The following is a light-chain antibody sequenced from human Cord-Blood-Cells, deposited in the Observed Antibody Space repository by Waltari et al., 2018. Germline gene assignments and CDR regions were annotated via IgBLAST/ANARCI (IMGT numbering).Light chain of an antibody. CDR2: DTS. CDR1: TGAVTSGHY. CDR3: LLSYSGARFWV. J-gene: IGLJ3*02. Sequence: QAVVTQEPSLTVSPGGTVTLTCGSSTGAVTSGHYPYWFQKKPGQAPRTLIYDTSNKHSWTPARFSGSLLGGKAALTLSGAQPEDEAEYYCLLSYSGARFWVFGGGTKLTVL. V-gene: IGLV7-46*01.